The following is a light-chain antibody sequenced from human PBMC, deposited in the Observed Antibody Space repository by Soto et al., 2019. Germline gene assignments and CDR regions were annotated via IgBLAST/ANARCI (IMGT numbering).Light chain of an antibody. V-gene: IGLV1-40*01. J-gene: IGLJ2*01. Sequence: QAVVTQPPSVSGAPGQRVTISCTGSSSNIGAGYDVHWYQQLPGTAPKLLIFGTSNRPSGVPDRFSGSKSGTSASLAITGLQAEDEADYYCQSYDSSLSGVEFGGGTKLTVL. CDR3: QSYDSSLSGVE. CDR2: GTS. CDR1: SSNIGAGYD.